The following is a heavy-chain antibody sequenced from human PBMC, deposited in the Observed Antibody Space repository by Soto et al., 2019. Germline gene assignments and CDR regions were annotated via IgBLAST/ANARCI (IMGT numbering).Heavy chain of an antibody. D-gene: IGHD2-15*01. V-gene: IGHV1-69*01. CDR2: IIPIFGTA. CDR1: GGPFSSYA. Sequence: SVKGACKAAGGPFSSYAVGWVRQAPGQGLEWMGGIIPIFGTANYAQKFQGRVTITADESTSTAYMELSSLRSEDTAVYYCARGGNVVVVAATRAFDIWAQGTMVTVSS. CDR3: ARGGNVVVVAATRAFDI. J-gene: IGHJ3*02.